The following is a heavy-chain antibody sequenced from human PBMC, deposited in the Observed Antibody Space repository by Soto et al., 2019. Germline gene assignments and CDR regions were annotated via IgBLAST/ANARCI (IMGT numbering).Heavy chain of an antibody. CDR2: ISSSSSYI. CDR1: GFTFSSYS. Sequence: GGSLRLSCAAYGFTFSSYSMNWVRQAPGKGLEWVSSISSSSSYIYYADSVKGRFTISRDNAKNSLYLQMNSLRAEDTAVYYCARDMTIFGVVISPVMFDPWGQGTLVTVSS. J-gene: IGHJ5*02. V-gene: IGHV3-21*01. CDR3: ARDMTIFGVVISPVMFDP. D-gene: IGHD3-3*01.